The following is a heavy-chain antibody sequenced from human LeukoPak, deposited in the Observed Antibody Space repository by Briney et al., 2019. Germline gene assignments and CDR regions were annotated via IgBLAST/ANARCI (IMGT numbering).Heavy chain of an antibody. CDR2: IGPSSRVK. CDR1: GFIFSNYG. D-gene: IGHD4-23*01. V-gene: IGHV3-48*02. CDR3: ARHDFAGNSGDY. J-gene: IGHJ4*02. Sequence: GGSLRLSCATSGFIFSNYGMNWVRQAPGKGLEWVSYIGPSSRVKYYADSVKGRFTISRDNADNSLYLQMNSLRDEDTAVYYCARHDFAGNSGDYWGQGTLVTVSS.